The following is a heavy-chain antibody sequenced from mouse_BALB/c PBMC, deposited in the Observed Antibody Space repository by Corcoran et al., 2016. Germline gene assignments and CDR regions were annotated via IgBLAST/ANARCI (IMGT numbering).Heavy chain of an antibody. CDR2: IDPANGNT. CDR3: ARWDWYFDV. V-gene: IGHV14-3*02. CDR1: GFNIKDTY. J-gene: IGHJ1*01. Sequence: EVQLQQSGAELVKPGSSVKLSCTASGFNIKDTYMHWVKQRPEQRLEWIGRIDPANGNTKYDPKFQGKANITADTSSNTAYLQLSSLTSEDTAVYYCARWDWYFDVWGEGTTVTVSS.